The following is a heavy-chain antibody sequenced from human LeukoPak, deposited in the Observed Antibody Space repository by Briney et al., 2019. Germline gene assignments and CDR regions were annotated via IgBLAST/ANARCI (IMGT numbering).Heavy chain of an antibody. Sequence: LSLTCTVSGYSISSGYYWGWIRQPPGKGLAWISYISGDTNTIYYADSVRGRFTISRDKAKNSLLLQMNSLTAEDTAVYFCARGVEEEEEYKTDWFMYYSYMDVWGKGTTVTVSS. V-gene: IGHV3-11*04. J-gene: IGHJ6*03. CDR3: ARGVEEEEEYKTDWFMYYSYMDV. CDR1: GYSISSGYY. D-gene: IGHD3-9*01. CDR2: ISGDTNTI.